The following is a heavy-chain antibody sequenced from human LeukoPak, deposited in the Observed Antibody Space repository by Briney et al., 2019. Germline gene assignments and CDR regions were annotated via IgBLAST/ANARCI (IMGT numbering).Heavy chain of an antibody. D-gene: IGHD2-15*01. CDR1: TDSTNTYY. V-gene: IGHV4-59*01. CDR2: IYHSGST. J-gene: IGHJ4*02. CDR3: VRLRWELLAPYFDH. Sequence: SETLSLTCSVSTDSTNTYYWSWIRQSPGKWLEWIGHIYHSGSTDYNPSFKSRVTVSIDMSKKEFSQKLTSVTVADTAMYYCVRLRWELLAPYFDHWGQGAFVIVSS.